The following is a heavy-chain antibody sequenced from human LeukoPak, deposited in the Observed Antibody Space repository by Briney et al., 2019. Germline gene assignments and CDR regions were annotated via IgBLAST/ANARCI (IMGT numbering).Heavy chain of an antibody. CDR1: IGFNCSYY. J-gene: IGHJ4*02. Sequence: SETLSLTCTLSIGFNCSYYGRWIRQPPRRGREWSGYIDSSGSTNSNPSLNSRSAISVDTSNNQISLKLSSVTAADTAVYYCARLDNAGYSYASFDYWGQGTLVTVSS. CDR2: IDSSGST. V-gene: IGHV4-59*08. CDR3: ARLDNAGYSYASFDY. D-gene: IGHD5-18*01.